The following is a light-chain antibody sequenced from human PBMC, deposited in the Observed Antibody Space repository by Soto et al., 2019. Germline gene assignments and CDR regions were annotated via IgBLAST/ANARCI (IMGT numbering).Light chain of an antibody. CDR3: SSYANSGVI. J-gene: IGLJ2*01. CDR1: SRDVGNYIF. V-gene: IGLV2-14*01. Sequence: QPVLTQPASVSGSPGQSITISCTGTSRDVGNYIFVAWYQHHPGKAPKLIIYEVSNRPSGVSNRFSGSKSGNTASLTISGLQADDEADYYCSSYANSGVIFGGGIKVTVL. CDR2: EVS.